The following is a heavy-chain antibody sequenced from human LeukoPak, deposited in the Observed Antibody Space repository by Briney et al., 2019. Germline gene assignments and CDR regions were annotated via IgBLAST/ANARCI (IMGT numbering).Heavy chain of an antibody. CDR2: ISSSSSYI. D-gene: IGHD1-14*01. V-gene: IGHV3-21*01. CDR1: GFTFSSYS. CDR3: ARGPGPLNGMDV. J-gene: IGHJ6*02. Sequence: PGGSLRLSCAASGFTFSSYSINWVRQAPGKGLEWVSSISSSSSYIYYADSVKGRFTISRDNAKNSLYLQMNSLRAEDTAVYYCARGPGPLNGMDVWGQGTTVTVSS.